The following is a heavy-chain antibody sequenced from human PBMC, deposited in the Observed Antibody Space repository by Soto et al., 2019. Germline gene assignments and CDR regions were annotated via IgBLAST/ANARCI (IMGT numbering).Heavy chain of an antibody. J-gene: IGHJ3*01. Sequence: PGGSLRLSCTASGFTFGDYAMSWFRQAPGKGLEWVGFIRSKAYGGTTEYAASVKGRFTISRDDSKSIAYLQMNSLKTEDTAVYYCTRARRNPSTITMVQNWGQGTMVTVSS. CDR1: GFTFGDYA. V-gene: IGHV3-49*03. D-gene: IGHD3-10*01. CDR2: IRSKAYGGTT. CDR3: TRARRNPSTITMVQN.